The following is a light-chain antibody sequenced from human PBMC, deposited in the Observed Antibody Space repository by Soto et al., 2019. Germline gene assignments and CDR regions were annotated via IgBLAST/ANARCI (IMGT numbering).Light chain of an antibody. CDR3: QQHSHWPPWT. J-gene: IGKJ1*01. CDR1: QNFRTF. Sequence: EVVLTQSPATLSLSPGERATLSCRASQNFRTFLDCYQQKPGQAPRLLIYGASNRATGIPARFSGSGSGTDFTLTISSLEPEDFAVYYCQQHSHWPPWTFGQGTKVDI. V-gene: IGKV3-11*01. CDR2: GAS.